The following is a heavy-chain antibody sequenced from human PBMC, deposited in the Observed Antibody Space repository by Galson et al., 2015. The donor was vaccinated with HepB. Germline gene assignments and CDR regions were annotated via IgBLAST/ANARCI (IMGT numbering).Heavy chain of an antibody. J-gene: IGHJ4*02. V-gene: IGHV3-48*04. CDR1: GFTFSSYN. CDR2: ISRSGTTM. D-gene: IGHD3-22*01. CDR3: ARDPSYDISGYSTPTFDY. Sequence: SLRLSCAASGFTFSSYNMNWVRQTPGKGLQWVSYISRSGTTMHHKASVKGRFTISRDNAKNSLYLQMNSLRAEDTAVYYCARDPSYDISGYSTPTFDYWGQGTLVTVSS.